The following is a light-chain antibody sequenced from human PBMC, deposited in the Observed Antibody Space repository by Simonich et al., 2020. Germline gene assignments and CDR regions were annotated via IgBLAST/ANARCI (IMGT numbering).Light chain of an antibody. V-gene: IGLV3-25*03. CDR2: KDS. J-gene: IGLJ3*02. CDR3: QSADSSGTYRV. CDR1: ALPKQY. Sequence: SYELTQPPSVSVSPGQTARITCPGDALPKQYAYWYQQKPGQAPVLGIYKDSERPSGIPERFSGSSSGTTVTLTISGVQAEDEADYYCQSADSSGTYRVFGGGTKLTVL.